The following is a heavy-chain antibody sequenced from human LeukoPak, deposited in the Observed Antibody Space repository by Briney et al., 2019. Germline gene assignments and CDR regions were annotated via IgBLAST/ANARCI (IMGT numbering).Heavy chain of an antibody. V-gene: IGHV4-34*01. D-gene: IGHD6-13*01. CDR2: INHSGST. CDR3: AGYSSLFDY. J-gene: IGHJ4*02. Sequence: PSETLSLTCAVYGGSFSGYYWSWIRQPPGKGLEWIGEINHSGSTNYNPSLKSRVTISVDTSKNQFSLKLSSVTAADTAVYYCAGYSSLFDYWGQGTLVTVSS. CDR1: GGSFSGYY.